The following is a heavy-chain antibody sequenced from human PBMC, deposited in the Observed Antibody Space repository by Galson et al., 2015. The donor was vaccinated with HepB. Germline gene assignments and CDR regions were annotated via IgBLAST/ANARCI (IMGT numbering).Heavy chain of an antibody. CDR2: INQDGSET. CDR3: ARDPAAGRGYSGYDDDH. D-gene: IGHD5-12*01. V-gene: IGHV3-7*03. CDR1: GFPFSSTW. Sequence: SLRLSCAASGFPFSSTWMNWIRQAPGKGLEWVANINQDGSETYYVDSVKGRFTISRDNAKKSLYLQMSSLRAEDTAVYFCARDPAAGRGYSGYDDDHWGQGTLVSASS. J-gene: IGHJ4*02.